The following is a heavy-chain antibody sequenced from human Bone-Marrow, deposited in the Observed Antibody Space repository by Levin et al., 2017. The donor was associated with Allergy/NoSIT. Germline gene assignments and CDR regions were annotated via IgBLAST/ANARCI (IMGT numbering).Heavy chain of an antibody. D-gene: IGHD2-21*02. CDR2: ISSSGSTI. CDR1: GFTFSDYY. V-gene: IGHV3-11*01. CDR3: ARQPPPRDCGGDCSSVY. Sequence: GESLKISCAASGFTFSDYYMSWIRQAPGKGLEWVSYISSSGSTIYYADSVKGRFTISRDNAKNSLYLQMNSLRAEETAVYYCARQPPPRDCGGDCSSVYWGQGTLVTVSS. J-gene: IGHJ4*02.